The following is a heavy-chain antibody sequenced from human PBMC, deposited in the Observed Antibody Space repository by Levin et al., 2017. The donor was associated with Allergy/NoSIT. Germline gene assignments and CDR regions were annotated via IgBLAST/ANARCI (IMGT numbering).Heavy chain of an antibody. J-gene: IGHJ4*02. V-gene: IGHV4-59*01. D-gene: IGHD4-17*01. CDR3: ARDTGRRIDY. CDR1: GGSISSYY. Sequence: SETLSLTCTVSGGSISSYYWSWIRQPPGKGLEWIGYIYYSGSTNYNPSLKSRVTISVDTSKNQFSLKLSSVTAADTAVYYCARDTGRRIDYWGQGTLVTVSS. CDR2: IYYSGST.